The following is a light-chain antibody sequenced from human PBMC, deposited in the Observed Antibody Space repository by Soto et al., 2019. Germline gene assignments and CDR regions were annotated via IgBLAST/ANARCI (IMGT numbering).Light chain of an antibody. CDR1: QSVSSMY. CDR2: GAS. Sequence: EIVLTQSPGTLSLSPGDSATLSCRASQSVSSMYLAWYQQKPGQAPRLLIYGASSRATGIPDRFSGSGSGTDFTVTIRGLEPEDFAVYYCRQYGRSLTFGGGTKVEI. CDR3: RQYGRSLT. V-gene: IGKV3-20*01. J-gene: IGKJ4*01.